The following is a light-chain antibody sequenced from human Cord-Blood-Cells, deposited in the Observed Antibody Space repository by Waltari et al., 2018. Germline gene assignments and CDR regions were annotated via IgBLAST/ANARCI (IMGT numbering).Light chain of an antibody. CDR2: VNSDGSH. Sequence: QLVLTQSPSASASLGASVKLTCTLSSGHSSYAIAWHQQQPEKGPRYLMKVNSDGSHSKGDGIPDRFSGPSSGAERYLTISRLQSEDEADYYCQTWGTGIRVFGGGTKLTVL. J-gene: IGLJ3*02. CDR3: QTWGTGIRV. CDR1: SGHSSYA. V-gene: IGLV4-69*01.